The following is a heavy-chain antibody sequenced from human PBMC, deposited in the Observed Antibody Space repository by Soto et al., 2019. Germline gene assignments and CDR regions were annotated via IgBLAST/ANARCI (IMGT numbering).Heavy chain of an antibody. J-gene: IGHJ4*02. V-gene: IGHV3-48*02. D-gene: IGHD6-19*01. Sequence: GGSLSLSCAASGFTFSSYSMNWVRQAPGKGLEWVSYISSSSSTIYYEDSVKGRFTISRENAKNSLYLQMNSLRDEDTAVYYCARASSGWDYYFDYWGQGTLVTVSS. CDR3: ARASSGWDYYFDY. CDR2: ISSSSSTI. CDR1: GFTFSSYS.